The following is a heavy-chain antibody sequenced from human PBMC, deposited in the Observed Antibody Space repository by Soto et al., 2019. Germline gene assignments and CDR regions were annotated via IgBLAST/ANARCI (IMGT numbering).Heavy chain of an antibody. V-gene: IGHV1-69*12. CDR1: GGTFSSYA. CDR2: IIPIFGTA. CDR3: ARGGEYCSGGSCYSYYFDY. Sequence: QVQLVQSGAEVKKPGSSVKVSCKASGGTFSSYAISWVRQAPGQGLEWMGGIIPIFGTANYAQKFQGRVTITADESTITAYMELSSLRSEDTAVYYCARGGEYCSGGSCYSYYFDYWGQGTLVTVSS. J-gene: IGHJ4*02. D-gene: IGHD2-15*01.